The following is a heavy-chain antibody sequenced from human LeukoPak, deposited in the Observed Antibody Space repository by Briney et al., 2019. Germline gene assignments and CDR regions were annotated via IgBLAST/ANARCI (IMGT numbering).Heavy chain of an antibody. V-gene: IGHV4-59*01. CDR1: GGSISSYY. Sequence: SETLSLTCTVSGGSISSYYWSWIRQPPGKGLEWIGYIYYSGSTNYNPSLKSRVTISVDTSKNQFSLKLSSVTAADTAVYYCARAKASDSSGYYSYYFDYWGRGTLVTVSS. CDR2: IYYSGST. J-gene: IGHJ4*02. D-gene: IGHD3-22*01. CDR3: ARAKASDSSGYYSYYFDY.